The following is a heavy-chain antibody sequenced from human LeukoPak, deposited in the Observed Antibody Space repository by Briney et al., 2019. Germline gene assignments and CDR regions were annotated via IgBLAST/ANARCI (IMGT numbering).Heavy chain of an antibody. D-gene: IGHD3-3*01. J-gene: IGHJ4*02. CDR1: GFTLSSYT. V-gene: IGHV3-48*01. Sequence: PGGSLRLSCAASGFTLSSYTMNWVRQAPGKGLEWVSYSSWSSSTIYYADSVKGRFTISRDNAKNSLYLQMNSLRAEDTAVYYCARDPPRGDFWSGAGRYYFDYWGQGTLVTASS. CDR2: SSWSSSTI. CDR3: ARDPPRGDFWSGAGRYYFDY.